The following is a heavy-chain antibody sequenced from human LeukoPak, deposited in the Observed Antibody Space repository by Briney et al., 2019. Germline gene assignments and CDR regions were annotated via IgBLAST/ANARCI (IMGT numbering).Heavy chain of an antibody. V-gene: IGHV3-30-3*01. J-gene: IGHJ4*02. CDR1: AFMFSKYG. CDR2: ISYDGYYK. D-gene: IGHD6-6*01. CDR3: GRDEYGLGDS. Sequence: GSLRLSCVASAFMFSKYGMYWVRQAPGKGLEWVALISYDGYYKYYADSVKGRFTISRDNSKNTLYLQMNSLRGADTAVYYCGRDEYGLGDSWGQGDLVTVSS.